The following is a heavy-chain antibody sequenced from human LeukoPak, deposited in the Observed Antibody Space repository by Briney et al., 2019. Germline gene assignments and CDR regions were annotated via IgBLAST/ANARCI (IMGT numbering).Heavy chain of an antibody. J-gene: IGHJ4*02. CDR2: IKQDGSEK. CDR3: ARVARWLVLDY. V-gene: IGHV3-7*01. D-gene: IGHD6-19*01. CDR1: GFTFSSYG. Sequence: GGSLRLSCAASGFTFSSYGMHWVRQAPGKGLEWVANIKQDGSEKYYVDSVKGRFTISRDNAKNSLYLQMNSLRAEDTAVYYCARVARWLVLDYWGQGTLVTVSS.